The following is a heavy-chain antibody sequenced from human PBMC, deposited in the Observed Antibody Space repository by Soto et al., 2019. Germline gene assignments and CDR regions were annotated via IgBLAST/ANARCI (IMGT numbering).Heavy chain of an antibody. D-gene: IGHD1-26*01. J-gene: IGHJ4*02. CDR1: GGSISSYY. V-gene: IGHV4-59*01. CDR3: ARSHGGSYWGVDY. CDR2: IYYSGST. Sequence: NPSETLSLTCTVSGGSISSYYWSWIRQPPGKGLEWIGYIYYSGSTNYNPSLKSRVTISVDTSKNQFSLKLSSVTAADTAVYYCARSHGGSYWGVDYWSQGTLVTVSS.